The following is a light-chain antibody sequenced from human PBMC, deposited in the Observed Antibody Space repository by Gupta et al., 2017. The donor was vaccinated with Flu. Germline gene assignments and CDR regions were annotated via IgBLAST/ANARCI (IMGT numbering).Light chain of an antibody. CDR2: AVS. CDR3: QPGDPYPDT. J-gene: IGKJ4*01. CDR1: QAISHY. V-gene: IGKV1-9*01. Sequence: ASGGDRVSITCRASQAISHYLACYQQKSGEGPKLLIYAVSTLKTAVPSRFSGSGSGTEFTLTISSRHPEDFGIYYCQPGDPYPDTCGRGTKLEIK.